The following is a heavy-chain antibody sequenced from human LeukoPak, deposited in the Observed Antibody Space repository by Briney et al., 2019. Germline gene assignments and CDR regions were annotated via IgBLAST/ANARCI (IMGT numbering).Heavy chain of an antibody. CDR2: ISSGSGYI. CDR3: ARAPVTPEYYFDY. CDR1: GFTFTSYA. D-gene: IGHD2-21*02. Sequence: ARGSLRLSCAASGFTFTSYAMNWVRQAPGKGLEWVSSISSGSGYIYYADSVKGRFTISRDNAKNSLYLQMNSLRAEDTAVYYCARAPVTPEYYFDYWAQGTLVTVSS. V-gene: IGHV3-21*01. J-gene: IGHJ4*02.